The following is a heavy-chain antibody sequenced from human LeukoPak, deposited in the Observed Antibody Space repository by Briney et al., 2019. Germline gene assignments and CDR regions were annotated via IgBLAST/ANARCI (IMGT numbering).Heavy chain of an antibody. V-gene: IGHV3-7*04. Sequence: GGSLRLSCVASGFTFSTYRMSWVRQAPGKGLVWVANIIQDGSAKNYVDSVKGRFTISRDNAKSTLYLQMNSLRAEDTAVYYCARPKYDFQDWFDPWGQGTLVTVSS. CDR1: GFTFSTYR. J-gene: IGHJ5*02. CDR3: ARPKYDFQDWFDP. CDR2: IIQDGSAK. D-gene: IGHD2-21*02.